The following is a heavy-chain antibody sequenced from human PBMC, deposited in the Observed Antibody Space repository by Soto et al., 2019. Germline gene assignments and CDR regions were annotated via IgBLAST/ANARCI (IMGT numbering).Heavy chain of an antibody. D-gene: IGHD2-15*01. Sequence: SETLSLTCTVSGSSINSSGYYWGWIRQPPGKGLEWIGSMFYGVSTYYNPSLKSRVTVSVDTSKNQFSLNLRSVTAADTAVYYCARLPSRHLVGYWGQGTLVTVSS. V-gene: IGHV4-39*01. CDR2: MFYGVST. J-gene: IGHJ4*02. CDR1: GSSINSSGYY. CDR3: ARLPSRHLVGY.